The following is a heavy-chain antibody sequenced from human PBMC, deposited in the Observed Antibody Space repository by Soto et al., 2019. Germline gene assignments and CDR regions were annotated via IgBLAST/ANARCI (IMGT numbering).Heavy chain of an antibody. J-gene: IGHJ5*02. CDR2: IYWNDDK. Sequence: SGPTLVNPTQTLTLTCTFSGFSLSTSGVGVGWIRQPPGKALEWPALIYWNDDKRYSPSLKSRLTITKDTSKNQVVLTMTNMDPVDTATYYCAHSRIAVAGGFWFDPWGQGTLVTVSS. D-gene: IGHD6-19*01. CDR3: AHSRIAVAGGFWFDP. CDR1: GFSLSTSGVG. V-gene: IGHV2-5*01.